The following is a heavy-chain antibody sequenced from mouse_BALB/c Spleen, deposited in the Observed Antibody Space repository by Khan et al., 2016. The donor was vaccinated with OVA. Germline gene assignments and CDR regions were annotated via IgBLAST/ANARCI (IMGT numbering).Heavy chain of an antibody. CDR3: VRDGAYHRNDGWFAY. CDR1: GYTFTSYT. J-gene: IGHJ3*01. Sequence: VQLQESGAELARPGASVKMSCKASGYTFTSYTIHWIKLRPGQGLEWIGFINPSNGYPTYNQKFKDKATLTADKSSTTVYMQLSSLTSDDSAVYICVRDGAYHRNDGWFAYWGQGTLVTVSA. V-gene: IGHV1-4*01. D-gene: IGHD2-14*01. CDR2: INPSNGYP.